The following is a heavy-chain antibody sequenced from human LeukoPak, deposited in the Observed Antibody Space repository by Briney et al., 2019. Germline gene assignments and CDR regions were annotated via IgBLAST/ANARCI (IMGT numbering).Heavy chain of an antibody. D-gene: IGHD5-12*01. Sequence: PSETLSLTCTVSGGSISRYYWSWIRQPPGKGLEWIGYISYSGSTNYNPSLKSRVTISVDTSKNQFSLKLSSVTAADTAVYYCARDTPGGYDFWWFDPWGQGTLVTVSS. V-gene: IGHV4-59*01. CDR2: ISYSGST. J-gene: IGHJ5*02. CDR3: ARDTPGGYDFWWFDP. CDR1: GGSISRYY.